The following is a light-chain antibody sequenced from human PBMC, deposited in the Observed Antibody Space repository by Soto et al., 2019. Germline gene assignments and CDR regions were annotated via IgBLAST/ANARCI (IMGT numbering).Light chain of an antibody. J-gene: IGLJ3*02. CDR1: SSNIGSHY. V-gene: IGLV1-47*01. CDR3: AVWDASLTGWV. Sequence: QSALTQPPSASGTPGQSLTISCAGSSSNIGSHYVYWYQHLPGTAPKLLIFRDGQRPSGVPDRFFGSKSGTSASLAISGLRSEDEDHYYCAVWDASLTGWVFGGGTKLTVL. CDR2: RDG.